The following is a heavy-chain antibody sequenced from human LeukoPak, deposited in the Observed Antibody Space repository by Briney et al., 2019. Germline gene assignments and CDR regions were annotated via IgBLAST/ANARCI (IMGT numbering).Heavy chain of an antibody. CDR1: GGSISSSSYY. D-gene: IGHD3-9*01. CDR2: IYYSGST. CDR3: ARDSFLTGYYIDY. Sequence: SETLSLTCTVSGGSISSSSYYWGWIRQPPGKGLEWIGSIYYSGSTYYNPSLKSRVTISVDTSKNQFSLKLSSVTAADTAVYYCARDSFLTGYYIDYWGQGTLVTVSS. J-gene: IGHJ4*02. V-gene: IGHV4-39*07.